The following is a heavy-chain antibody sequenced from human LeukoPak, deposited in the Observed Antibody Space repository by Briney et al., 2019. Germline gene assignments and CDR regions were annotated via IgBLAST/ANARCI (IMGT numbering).Heavy chain of an antibody. CDR3: ARQIAYYYDSSGYYTTDY. CDR1: GFTFSSYG. Sequence: QPGGSLRLFCAASGFTFSSYGMHCVRRAPGKGLECVAIIYYDGSDKYYADSVKGRFTISRDNSKDTLYLQMNSLRAEDTAVYYCARQIAYYYDSSGYYTTDYWGQGTLVTVSS. D-gene: IGHD3-22*01. V-gene: IGHV3-33*01. CDR2: IYYDGSDK. J-gene: IGHJ4*02.